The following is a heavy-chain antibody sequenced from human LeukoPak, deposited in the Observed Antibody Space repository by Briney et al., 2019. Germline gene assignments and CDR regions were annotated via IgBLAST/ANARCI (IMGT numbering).Heavy chain of an antibody. CDR3: ARHGPEIVVVPASIPLDY. CDR2: IYPRDSDI. CDR1: GYNFSKYW. Sequence: GESLKISCQGPGYNFSKYWISWVRQMPGQGLEWMGIIYPRDSDIRYNPSFQGHVTISADTSISTAYLQWSSLKSSGTAVYFCARHGPEIVVVPASIPLDYWGQGTLVTVSS. J-gene: IGHJ4*02. D-gene: IGHD2-2*01. V-gene: IGHV5-51*01.